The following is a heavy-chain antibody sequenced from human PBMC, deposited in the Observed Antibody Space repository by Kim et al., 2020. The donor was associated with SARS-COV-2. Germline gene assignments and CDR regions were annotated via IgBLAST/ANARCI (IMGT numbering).Heavy chain of an antibody. CDR3: ARGSNVVVTAHNWLDP. CDR2: INHSGST. V-gene: IGHV4-34*01. Sequence: SETLSLTCAVYGGSFSGYYWSWIRQPPGKGLEWIGEINHSGSTNYNPSLKSRVTISVDTSKNQFSLKLSSVTAADTAVYYCARGSNVVVTAHNWLDPWGQGTLVTVSS. J-gene: IGHJ5*02. CDR1: GGSFSGYY. D-gene: IGHD2-21*02.